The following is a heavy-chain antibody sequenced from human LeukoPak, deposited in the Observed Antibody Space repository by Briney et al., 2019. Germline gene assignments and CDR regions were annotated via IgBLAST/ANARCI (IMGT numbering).Heavy chain of an antibody. V-gene: IGHV1-8*01. J-gene: IGHJ3*02. CDR1: GYTFTSYD. CDR2: MNPNSGNT. Sequence: ASVKVSCKASGYTFTSYDINWVRQATGQGLEWMGWMNPNSGNTGYAQKFQGRVTMTRNTSISTAYMELSSLRSEDTAVYYCARPDPTTDDAFDIWGQGTMVTVSS. CDR3: ARPDPTTDDAFDI. D-gene: IGHD4-17*01.